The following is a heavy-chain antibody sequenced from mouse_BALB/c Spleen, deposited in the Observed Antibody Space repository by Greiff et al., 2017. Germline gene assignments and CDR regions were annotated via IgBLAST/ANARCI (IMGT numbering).Heavy chain of an antibody. Sequence: EVQVVESGGGLVQPGGSLKLSCAASGFTFSSYGMSWVRQTPDKRLELVATINSNGGSTYYPDSVKGRFTISRDNAKNTLYLQMSSLKSEDTAMYYCARSNMGLRRGYYAMDYWGQGTSVTVSS. CDR1: GFTFSSYG. D-gene: IGHD2-4*01. V-gene: IGHV5-6-3*01. CDR2: INSNGGST. CDR3: ARSNMGLRRGYYAMDY. J-gene: IGHJ4*01.